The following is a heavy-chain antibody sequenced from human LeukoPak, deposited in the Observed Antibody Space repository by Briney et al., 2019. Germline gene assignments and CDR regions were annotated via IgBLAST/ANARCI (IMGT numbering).Heavy chain of an antibody. CDR1: GGTFSSYA. CDR2: IIPIFGTA. V-gene: IGHV1-69*13. CDR3: ARTHQYYYYYMDV. Sequence: ASVKVSCKASGGTFSSYAISWVRQAPGQGLEWMGGIIPIFGTANYAQKFQGRVTITADESTSTAYMELRSLRSDDTAVYYCARTHQYYYYYMDVWGKGTTVTISS. J-gene: IGHJ6*03.